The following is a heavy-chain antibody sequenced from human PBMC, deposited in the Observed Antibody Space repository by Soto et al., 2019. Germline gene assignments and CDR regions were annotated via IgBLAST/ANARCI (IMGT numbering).Heavy chain of an antibody. CDR1: GGTFSSYA. V-gene: IGHV1-69*01. J-gene: IGHJ6*02. Sequence: QVQLVQSGAEVKKPGSSVKVSCKASGGTFSSYAISWVRQAPGQGLEWMGGIIPIFGTANYAQKFKGRVTITGDESTSTDEMELSSLRSEDTAVYYCARRGGEVVVVVPAEGLYYYGMDVWGQGTTVTVSS. D-gene: IGHD2-15*01. CDR2: IIPIFGTA. CDR3: ARRGGEVVVVVPAEGLYYYGMDV.